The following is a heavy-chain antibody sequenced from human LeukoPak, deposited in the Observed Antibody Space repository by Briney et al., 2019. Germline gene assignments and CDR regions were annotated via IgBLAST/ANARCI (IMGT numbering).Heavy chain of an antibody. J-gene: IGHJ4*02. CDR1: EDTFSNYY. D-gene: IGHD5-12*01. Sequence: ASVKVSCKASEDTFSNYYMHWVRQAPGQGLEWMGIINPRGGGTNYAQKFQGRVTMTRDMSTRTLYMELSSLRSDDTVVYYCARVYSRLPYSFDSWGQGTLVTVSP. V-gene: IGHV1-46*01. CDR2: INPRGGGT. CDR3: ARVYSRLPYSFDS.